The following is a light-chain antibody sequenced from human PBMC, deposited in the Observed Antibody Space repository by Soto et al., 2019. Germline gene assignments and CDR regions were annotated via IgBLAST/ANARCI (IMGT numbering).Light chain of an antibody. CDR3: ATWDSSLSAVI. CDR2: DNN. CDR1: SSNIGNNY. J-gene: IGLJ2*01. Sequence: QSVLTQPPSVSAAPGQTVTISCSGSSSNIGNNYVSWYQQLPGTAPKLLIYDNNKRPSGIPDRFSGSKSGTSATLGITGLQTGDEADYYCATWDSSLSAVIFGGGTQLTVL. V-gene: IGLV1-51*01.